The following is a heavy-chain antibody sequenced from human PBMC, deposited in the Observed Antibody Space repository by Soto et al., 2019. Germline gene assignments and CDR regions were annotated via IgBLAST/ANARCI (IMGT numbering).Heavy chain of an antibody. V-gene: IGHV1-3*01. CDR1: VITFSSYA. D-gene: IGHD5-12*01. CDR2: INVGNGDT. CDR3: ARAISGYVT. J-gene: IGHJ5*02. Sequence: GASVTVSCKASVITFSSYAIHWVRQAPGQRLEWMGWINVGNGDTRYSQIFRGRVTLTRDTSASTAYLDLSSLRSEDTAIYYCARAISGYVTWGQGTLVTVSS.